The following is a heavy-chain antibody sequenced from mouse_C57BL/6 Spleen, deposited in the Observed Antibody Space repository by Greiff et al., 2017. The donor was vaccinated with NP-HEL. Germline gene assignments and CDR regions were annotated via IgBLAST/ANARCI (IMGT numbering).Heavy chain of an antibody. CDR1: GFNIKDYY. Sequence: VQLQQSGAELVRPGASVKLSCTASGFNIKDYYMHWVKQRPEQGLEWIGRIDPEDGDTEYAPKLQGKATMTADTSSNTAYLQLSSLTSEDTAVYYCTRFIYDGYYVFVWGTGTTVTVSS. CDR3: TRFIYDGYYVFV. D-gene: IGHD2-3*01. V-gene: IGHV14-1*01. J-gene: IGHJ1*03. CDR2: IDPEDGDT.